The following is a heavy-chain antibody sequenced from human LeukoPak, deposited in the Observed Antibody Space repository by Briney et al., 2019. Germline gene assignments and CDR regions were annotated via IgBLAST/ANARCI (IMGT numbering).Heavy chain of an antibody. CDR3: ARAVTWIDP. Sequence: TGGSLRLSCAASGLTFSTYGMHWVRQAPGKGLEWVAFIQNDGNGKYYADSVKGRFTISKDNSKNTVDLQMNGLRAEDTAVYYCARAVTWIDPWGQGTLVIVYS. J-gene: IGHJ5*02. CDR1: GLTFSTYG. CDR2: IQNDGNGK. V-gene: IGHV3-30*02.